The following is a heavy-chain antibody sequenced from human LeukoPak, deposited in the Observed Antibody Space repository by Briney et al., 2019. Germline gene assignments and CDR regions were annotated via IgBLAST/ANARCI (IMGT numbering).Heavy chain of an antibody. CDR3: AKDWRTLDAFDI. V-gene: IGHV3-23*01. Sequence: GGSLRLSCAASGFTFSTNAISWVRQAPGKGLEWVSGISGGGGTTYYADSVKGRFTISRDNSKNTVFLQMNSLRAEDTAVYYCAKDWRTLDAFDIWGQGTMVTVSS. J-gene: IGHJ3*02. CDR2: ISGGGGTT. CDR1: GFTFSTNA.